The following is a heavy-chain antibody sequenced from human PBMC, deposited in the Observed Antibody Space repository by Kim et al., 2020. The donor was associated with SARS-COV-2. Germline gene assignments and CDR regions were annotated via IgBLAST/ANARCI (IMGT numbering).Heavy chain of an antibody. Sequence: ASVKVSCKASGYTFTSYDIIWVRQATGQGLEWMGWMNPNSGDTGSAQKFQGRLTMTRNTSISTAYMDLSSLKSEDTAVYFCATNGNWPARLDLWGQGTPVTVSS. V-gene: IGHV1-8*01. CDR2: MNPNSGDT. D-gene: IGHD1-1*01. CDR3: ATNGNWPARLDL. J-gene: IGHJ4*02. CDR1: GYTFTSYD.